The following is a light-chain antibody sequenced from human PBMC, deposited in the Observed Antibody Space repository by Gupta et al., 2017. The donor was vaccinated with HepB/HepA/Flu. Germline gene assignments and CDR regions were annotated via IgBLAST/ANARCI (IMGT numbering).Light chain of an antibody. CDR3: RQDAQDPLFT. Sequence: EIVMTQTPLSLSITPGEQASMSCRSSQSLLHSDGYTYLYWFLQKARPGSTLLIYEVSNRFSGAPVRFSGSGSGTDFKLKISRGEVEDFGVYYCRQDAQDPLFTFGHGTKVDIK. V-gene: IGKV2D-26*03. J-gene: IGKJ3*01. CDR2: EVS. CDR1: QSLLHSDGYTY.